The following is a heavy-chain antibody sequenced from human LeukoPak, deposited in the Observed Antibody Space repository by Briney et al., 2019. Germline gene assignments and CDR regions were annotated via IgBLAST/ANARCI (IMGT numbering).Heavy chain of an antibody. CDR1: GFTFSSYS. CDR2: ISSSGSTI. J-gene: IGHJ4*02. V-gene: IGHV3-48*01. Sequence: GGSLRLSCAASGFTFSSYSMNWVRQAPGKGLEWVSYISSSGSTIYYADSVKGRFTISRDNAKNSLYLQMNSLRAEDTAVYYCAGVTVVTATDWGQGTLVTVSS. D-gene: IGHD2-21*02. CDR3: AGVTVVTATD.